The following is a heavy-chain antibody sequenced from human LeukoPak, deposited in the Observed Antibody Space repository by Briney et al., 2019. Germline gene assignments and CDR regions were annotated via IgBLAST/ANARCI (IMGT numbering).Heavy chain of an antibody. CDR3: ARGVQLQVYYYYGMDV. Sequence: GASVKVSCKASGYTFTGYYMHWVRQAPGQGLEWMGWINPNSGGTNYAQKFQGRVTMTRDTSISTAYMELSRLRSDDTAVYYCARGVQLQVYYYYGMDVWGQGITVTVS. CDR2: INPNSGGT. V-gene: IGHV1-2*02. D-gene: IGHD4-11*01. J-gene: IGHJ6*02. CDR1: GYTFTGYY.